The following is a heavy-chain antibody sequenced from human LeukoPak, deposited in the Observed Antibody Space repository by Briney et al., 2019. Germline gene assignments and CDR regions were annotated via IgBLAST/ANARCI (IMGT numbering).Heavy chain of an antibody. CDR3: ARVYFDWLYAFDI. V-gene: IGHV4-39*07. Sequence: PSETLSVTCTVSGGSISSSSYYWGWIRQPPGTGLEWIGSIYFSGSTYYNPSLKSRVTISVDTSKNQFSLKLSSVTAADTAVYYCARVYFDWLYAFDIWGQGTMVTVSS. D-gene: IGHD3-9*01. CDR1: GGSISSSSYY. CDR2: IYFSGST. J-gene: IGHJ3*02.